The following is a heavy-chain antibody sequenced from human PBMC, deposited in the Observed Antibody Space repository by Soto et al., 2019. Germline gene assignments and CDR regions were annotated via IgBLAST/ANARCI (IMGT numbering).Heavy chain of an antibody. J-gene: IGHJ2*01. D-gene: IGHD2-15*01. CDR2: INSASSYI. Sequence: EVHLVESGGGQVTPGGSLRLSCAASTMGFSDYTINWVRQPPGKGLEWVVSINSASSYIYYAVSVQGRFTISRDNGKKSLYLQMNSLRAEDTAVYYCARSDGVAGNWYFDLWGRGTLVTVSS. CDR3: ARSDGVAGNWYFDL. V-gene: IGHV3-21*01. CDR1: TMGFSDYT.